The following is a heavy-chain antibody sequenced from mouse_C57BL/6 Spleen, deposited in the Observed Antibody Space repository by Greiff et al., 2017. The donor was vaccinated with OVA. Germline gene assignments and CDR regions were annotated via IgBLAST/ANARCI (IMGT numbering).Heavy chain of an antibody. V-gene: IGHV5-4*03. D-gene: IGHD1-1*01. CDR3: ARVGPSYYGSSYWYFDV. J-gene: IGHJ1*03. CDR1: GFTFSSYA. CDR2: ISDGGSYT. Sequence: EVMLVESGGGLVKPGGSLKLSCAASGFTFSSYAMSWVRQTPEKRLEWVATISDGGSYTYYPDNVKGRFTISRDNAKNNLYLQMSHLKSEDTAMYYCARVGPSYYGSSYWYFDVWGTGTTVTVSS.